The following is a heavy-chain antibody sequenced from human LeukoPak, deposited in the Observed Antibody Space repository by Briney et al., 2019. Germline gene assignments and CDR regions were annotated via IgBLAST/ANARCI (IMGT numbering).Heavy chain of an antibody. CDR2: ISYDGSNK. J-gene: IGHJ4*02. CDR1: GFTFSSYG. V-gene: IGHV3-30*19. Sequence: GGSLRLSCAASGFTFSSYGMHWVRQAPGKGLEWVAVISYDGSNKYYADSVKGRFTISRDNSKNTLYLQMNSLRAEDTAVYYCARFKMALIAVAGTRNEFDYWGQGTLVTVSS. CDR3: ARFKMALIAVAGTRNEFDY. D-gene: IGHD6-19*01.